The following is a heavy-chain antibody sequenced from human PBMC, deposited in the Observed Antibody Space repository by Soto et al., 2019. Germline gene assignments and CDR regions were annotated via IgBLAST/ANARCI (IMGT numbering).Heavy chain of an antibody. V-gene: IGHV3-30*18. CDR3: AKEGWLD. Sequence: QVQLVESGGGVVQPVRSLRLSCAASGFTFSSYGMHWVRQAPGKGLEWVAVISYDGSNKYYADSVKGRFTISRDNSKNTLYLQMNSLRAEDTAVYYCAKEGWLDWGQGTLVTVSS. CDR1: GFTFSSYG. CDR2: ISYDGSNK. J-gene: IGHJ4*02. D-gene: IGHD6-19*01.